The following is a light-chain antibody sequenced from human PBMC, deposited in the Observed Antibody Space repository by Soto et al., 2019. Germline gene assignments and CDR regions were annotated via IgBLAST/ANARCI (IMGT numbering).Light chain of an antibody. Sequence: EILMTQPPATLSVSPGERATLSCRAIQSVSSKLAWYQQKPGQAPRLLIYGASTRATGIPARFSGSGSGTDFTLTISSLEPEDFAVYYCQQLTDWPPQWTFGQGTKVDI. J-gene: IGKJ1*01. CDR2: GAS. CDR1: QSVSSK. CDR3: QQLTDWPPQWT. V-gene: IGKV3-15*01.